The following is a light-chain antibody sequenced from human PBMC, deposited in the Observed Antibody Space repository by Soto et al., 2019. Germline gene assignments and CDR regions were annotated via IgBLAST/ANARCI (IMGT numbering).Light chain of an antibody. CDR3: QQYGSSPWT. CDR2: GAS. CDR1: QSVSSSY. Sequence: EIVLTRSPGTLSLYPGERATLSCRASQSVSSSYLAWYQQNPGQAPRPLIYGASSRAPGIPDRFSGSGSGTDFTLTISRLEPEDFAVYYCQQYGSSPWTFGQGTKV. J-gene: IGKJ1*01. V-gene: IGKV3-20*01.